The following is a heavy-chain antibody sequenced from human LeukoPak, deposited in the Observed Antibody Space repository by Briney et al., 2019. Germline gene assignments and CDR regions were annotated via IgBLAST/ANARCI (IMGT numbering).Heavy chain of an antibody. V-gene: IGHV1-69*05. Sequence: GASVKVSCKASGGTFSSHAISWVRQAPGQGLEWMGRIIPIFGTAKSAQKFQGRVTITTDKSTSTAYMELSSLRSEDTAVYYCARVLYDFWSGYYLGDLDYFDYWGQGTLVTVSS. CDR1: GGTFSSHA. CDR2: IIPIFGTA. J-gene: IGHJ4*02. CDR3: ARVLYDFWSGYYLGDLDYFDY. D-gene: IGHD3-3*01.